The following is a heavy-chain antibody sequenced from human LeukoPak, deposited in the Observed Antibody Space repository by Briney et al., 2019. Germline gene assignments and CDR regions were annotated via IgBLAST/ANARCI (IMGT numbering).Heavy chain of an antibody. J-gene: IGHJ4*02. CDR1: GGSFSGYY. D-gene: IGHD3-9*01. CDR3: ARVDILTGYSSDY. CDR2: INHSGST. Sequence: PSETLSLTCAGYGGSFSGYYWSWIRQPPGKGLEWSGEINHSGSTNYNTSLKSRVTISVDTSKNQFSLKLSSVTAADTAVYYCARVDILTGYSSDYWGQGTLVTVSS. V-gene: IGHV4-34*01.